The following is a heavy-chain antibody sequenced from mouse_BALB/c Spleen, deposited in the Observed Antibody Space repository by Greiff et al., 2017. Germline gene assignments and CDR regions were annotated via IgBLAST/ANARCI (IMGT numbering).Heavy chain of an antibody. Sequence: GGGLVQPKGSLKLSCAASGFTFNTNAMNWVRQAPGKGLEWVARIRSKSNNYATYYADSVKDRFTISRDDSQSMLYLQMNNMKTEDTAMYYCVRDAITYAMDYWGQGTSVTVSS. CDR3: VRDAITYAMDY. J-gene: IGHJ4*01. V-gene: IGHV10S3*01. D-gene: IGHD2-4*01. CDR1: GFTFNTNA. CDR2: IRSKSNNYAT.